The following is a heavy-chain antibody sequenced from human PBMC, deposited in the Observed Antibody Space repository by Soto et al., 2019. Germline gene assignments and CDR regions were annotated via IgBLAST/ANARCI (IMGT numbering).Heavy chain of an antibody. V-gene: IGHV3-21*01. Sequence: EVQLVESGGGLVKPGGPLRLSCAASGFTFSSYSMNWVRQAPGKGLEWVSSISSSSSYIYYADSVKGRFTISRDNAKNSLYLQMNSLRAEDTAVYYCARNRAGGLNYYYYMDVWGKGTTVTVSS. CDR2: ISSSSSYI. J-gene: IGHJ6*03. D-gene: IGHD1-26*01. CDR3: ARNRAGGLNYYYYMDV. CDR1: GFTFSSYS.